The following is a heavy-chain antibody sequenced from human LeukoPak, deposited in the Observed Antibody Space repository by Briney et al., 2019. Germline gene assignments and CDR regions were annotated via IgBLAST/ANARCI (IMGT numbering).Heavy chain of an antibody. V-gene: IGHV3-66*01. CDR3: ARDQSGSSSGFDN. Sequence: TGGSLRLSCAASGFTVSSNYMSWVRQAPGKGLEWVSDIYSGGSTYCADSVKGRFTISRDNSKNPLYLQMNSLRAEDTAVYYCARDQSGSSSGFDNWGQGTLVTVSS. J-gene: IGHJ4*02. CDR2: IYSGGST. D-gene: IGHD1-26*01. CDR1: GFTVSSNY.